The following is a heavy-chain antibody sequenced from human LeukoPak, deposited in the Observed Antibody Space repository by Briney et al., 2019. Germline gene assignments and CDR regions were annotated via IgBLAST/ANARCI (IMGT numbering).Heavy chain of an antibody. CDR1: GRSISRYY. J-gene: IGHJ4*02. D-gene: IGHD1-26*01. Sequence: KPSETLSLTCTVSGRSISRYYWSWMRHPPGKRLEWIGHIYYGGSTNCDPSLKSPVTISVDTAKNQFSLNLSSVTAADTAVYYCARQAWNGTYYYRRQGRLVADSS. CDR3: ARQAWNGTYYY. CDR2: IYYGGST. V-gene: IGHV4-59*08.